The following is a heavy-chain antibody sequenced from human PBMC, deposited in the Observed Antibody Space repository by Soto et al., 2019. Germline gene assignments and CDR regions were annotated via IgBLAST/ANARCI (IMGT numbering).Heavy chain of an antibody. Sequence: GASVKVSCKAAGYTFTNYYIHWVRQAPGQGLEWMGVINPSGGSTTYAQKFQGRVTMTRDTSTSTVYMELSSLRSEDTAVYYCARVTDGYKFDYWGQGTLVTVSS. CDR1: GYTFTNYY. CDR2: INPSGGST. D-gene: IGHD5-12*01. CDR3: ARVTDGYKFDY. J-gene: IGHJ4*02. V-gene: IGHV1-46*01.